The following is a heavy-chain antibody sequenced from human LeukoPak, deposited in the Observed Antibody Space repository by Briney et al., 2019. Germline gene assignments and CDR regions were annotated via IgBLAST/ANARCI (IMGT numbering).Heavy chain of an antibody. CDR1: GGSFSGYY. CDR3: ARGPKLRYFDWLLAEYFQH. Sequence: SETLSLTCAVYGGSFSGYYWSWIRQPPGKGLEWIGEINRSGSTNYNPSLKSRVTISVDTSKNQFSLKLSSVTAADTAVYYCARGPKLRYFDWLLAEYFQHWGQGTLVTVSS. CDR2: INRSGST. D-gene: IGHD3-9*01. V-gene: IGHV4-34*01. J-gene: IGHJ1*01.